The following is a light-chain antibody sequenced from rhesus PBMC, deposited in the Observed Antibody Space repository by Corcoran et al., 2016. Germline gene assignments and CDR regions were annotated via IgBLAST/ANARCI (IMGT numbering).Light chain of an antibody. CDR1: QSISSW. CDR2: KAY. V-gene: IGKV1-22*01. Sequence: DIQMTQSPSSLSASVGYTVTITCRASQSISSWLAWYQQKPGKAPKLRIYKAYRLQSGVPSRFSGSVSGPDFPLTISSLQSEYFATYHFQQYNSRPIYTFGQGTKVEIK. CDR3: QQYNSRPIYT. J-gene: IGKJ2*01.